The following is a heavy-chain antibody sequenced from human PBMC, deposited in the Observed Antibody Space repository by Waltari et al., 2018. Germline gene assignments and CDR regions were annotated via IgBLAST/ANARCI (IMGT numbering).Heavy chain of an antibody. CDR2: IIPIFGTA. CDR1: GGTFSSYA. CDR3: ARNYGSGSYYKTDAFDI. J-gene: IGHJ3*02. Sequence: QVQLVQSGAEVTKPGSSVKVSCKASGGTFSSYAISWVRQAPGQGLEWMGGIIPIFGTANYAQKFQGRVTITADKSTSTAYMELSSLRSEDTAVYYCARNYGSGSYYKTDAFDIWGQGTMVTVSS. V-gene: IGHV1-69*14. D-gene: IGHD3-10*01.